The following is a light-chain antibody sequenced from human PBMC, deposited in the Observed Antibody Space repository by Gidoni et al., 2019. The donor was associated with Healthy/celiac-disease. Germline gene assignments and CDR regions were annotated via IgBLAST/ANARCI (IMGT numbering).Light chain of an antibody. CDR3: QQRSNWPPWLT. CDR1: QSVSSY. J-gene: IGKJ4*01. V-gene: IGKV3-11*01. CDR2: DAS. Sequence: IVFTQSPATLSLSPWERATLACRASQSVSSYLAWYQQKPGQAPRLLIYDASNRATGIPARFSGSGSGTDFTLTISSLEPEDFAVYYCQQRSNWPPWLTFGGGTKVEIK.